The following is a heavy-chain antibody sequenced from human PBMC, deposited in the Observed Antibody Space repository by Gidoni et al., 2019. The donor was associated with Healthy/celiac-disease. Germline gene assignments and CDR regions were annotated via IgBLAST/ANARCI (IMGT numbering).Heavy chain of an antibody. CDR2: ISSSSSTI. J-gene: IGHJ4*02. Sequence: VQLVESGGGLVQPGGSLRLSCAASGFTFSSYSMNWVRQAPGKGLGWVSYISSSSSTIYYADSVKGRFTISRDNAKNSLYLQMNSLRAEDTAVYYCASNYDSSGYYPEGYGYWGQGTLVTVSS. CDR1: GFTFSSYS. D-gene: IGHD3-22*01. CDR3: ASNYDSSGYYPEGYGY. V-gene: IGHV3-48*01.